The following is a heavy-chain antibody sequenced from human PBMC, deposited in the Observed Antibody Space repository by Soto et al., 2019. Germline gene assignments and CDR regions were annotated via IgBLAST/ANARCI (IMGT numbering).Heavy chain of an antibody. V-gene: IGHV1-69*13. Sequence: SVKVSCKASGGTFGSYAITWVRRAPGQGLEWLGGIIPILNSPAYAQKFKARVVITADEITNTAYMELNSLRFDDTAVYYCAREAQYCNTAQCHKFYDMDVWGQGTTVTVSS. CDR1: GGTFGSYA. CDR2: IIPILNSP. J-gene: IGHJ6*02. CDR3: AREAQYCNTAQCHKFYDMDV. D-gene: IGHD2-15*01.